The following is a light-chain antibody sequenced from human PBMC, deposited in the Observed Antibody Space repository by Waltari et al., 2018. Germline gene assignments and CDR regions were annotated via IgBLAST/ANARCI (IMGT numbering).Light chain of an antibody. J-gene: IGKJ3*01. CDR3: QQYDNLPLFT. CDR1: QDISNY. Sequence: DIQMTQSLSSLSASVGDRVTITCQASQDISNYLNWYQQKPGKAPKLLIYDASNLETGVPSRFSGSGSGTDFTFTISSLQPEDIATYYCQQYDNLPLFTFGPGTKVDIK. CDR2: DAS. V-gene: IGKV1-33*01.